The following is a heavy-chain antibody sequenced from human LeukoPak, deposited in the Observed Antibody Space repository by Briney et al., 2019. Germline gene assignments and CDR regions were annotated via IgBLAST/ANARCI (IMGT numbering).Heavy chain of an antibody. Sequence: GASVKVSCKASGYTFTSYDINWVRQATGQGLEWMGWMNPNSGNTGYAQKFQGRVTMTRNTSISTAYMELSSLRSEDTAVYYCARDCYGSGSYLGYYYYGMDVWGQGTTVTVSS. CDR1: GYTFTSYD. V-gene: IGHV1-8*01. D-gene: IGHD3-10*01. J-gene: IGHJ6*02. CDR2: MNPNSGNT. CDR3: ARDCYGSGSYLGYYYYGMDV.